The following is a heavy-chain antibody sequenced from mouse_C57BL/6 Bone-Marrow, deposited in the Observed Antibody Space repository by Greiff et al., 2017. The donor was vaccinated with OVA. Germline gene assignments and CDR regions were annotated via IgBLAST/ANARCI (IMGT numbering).Heavy chain of an antibody. D-gene: IGHD2-5*01. CDR2: ISDGGSYT. CDR1: GFTFSSYA. J-gene: IGHJ2*01. V-gene: IGHV5-4*01. CDR3: ARDRVYSNYPYYFDY. Sequence: DVKLVESGGGLVKPGGSLKLSCAASGFTFSSYAMSWVRQTPEKRLEWVATISDGGSYTYYPDNVKGRFTISRDNAKNNLYLQMSHLKSEDTAMYYCARDRVYSNYPYYFDYWGQGTTLTVSS.